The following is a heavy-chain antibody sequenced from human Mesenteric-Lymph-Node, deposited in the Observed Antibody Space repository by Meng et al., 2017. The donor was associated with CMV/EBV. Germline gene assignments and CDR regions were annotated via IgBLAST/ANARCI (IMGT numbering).Heavy chain of an antibody. D-gene: IGHD1-1*01. CDR1: RDTMRSGLYY. CDR3: ARQLLPDWFGP. Sequence: TVSRDTMRSGLYYWNWIRQHPGKGLEWIGQIYYTGKTYYNPSLKGRLTLAIDTSKNQFSLTLASVTAADTAVYFCARQLLPDWFGPWGQGILVTVSS. V-gene: IGHV4-31*03. CDR2: IYYTGKT. J-gene: IGHJ5*02.